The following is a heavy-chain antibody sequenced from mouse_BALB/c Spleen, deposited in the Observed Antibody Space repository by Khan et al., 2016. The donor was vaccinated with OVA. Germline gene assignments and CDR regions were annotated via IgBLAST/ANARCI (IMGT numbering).Heavy chain of an antibody. CDR3: AKHSAFYVDT. Sequence: VQLQESGPGLVAPSQSLSITCTVSGFSLTSDGVSWVRPPPGKGLEWLGVIWGDGSTNYHSALRSRLSIRKDNSKSQVFLKLDSLQTDDTATYYAAKHSAFYVDTWGQGTTLTVSS. D-gene: IGHD6-1*01. CDR2: IWGDGST. J-gene: IGHJ2*01. V-gene: IGHV2-3*01. CDR1: GFSLTSDG.